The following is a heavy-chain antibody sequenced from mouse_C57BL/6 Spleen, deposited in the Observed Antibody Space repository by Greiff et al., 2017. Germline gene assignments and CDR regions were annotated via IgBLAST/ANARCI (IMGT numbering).Heavy chain of an antibody. CDR3: TREGDYGPLLD. D-gene: IGHD2-4*01. CDR1: GFTFSSYA. Sequence: EVKLMESGEGLVKPGGSLKLSCAASGFTFSSYAMSWVRQTPEKRLEWVAYISSGGDYIYYADTVKGRFTISRDNARNTLYLQMSSLKSEDTAMYYCTREGDYGPLLDWGQGTLGTVSA. CDR2: ISSGGDYI. V-gene: IGHV5-9-1*02. J-gene: IGHJ3*01.